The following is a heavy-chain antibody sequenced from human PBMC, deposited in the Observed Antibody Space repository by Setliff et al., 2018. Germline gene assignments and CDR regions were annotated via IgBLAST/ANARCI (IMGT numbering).Heavy chain of an antibody. CDR1: GGSITSGSFY. CDR3: ARERYFDWFFED. Sequence: SETLSLTCTVSGGSITSGSFYWSWIRQPARKKLEWIGRIHASGSPDYNPSFKSRVTISRDTSTNQFSLKLGSVTAADTAVYYCARERYFDWFFEDWGHGTLVTVSS. CDR2: IHASGSP. V-gene: IGHV4-61*02. D-gene: IGHD3-9*01. J-gene: IGHJ4*01.